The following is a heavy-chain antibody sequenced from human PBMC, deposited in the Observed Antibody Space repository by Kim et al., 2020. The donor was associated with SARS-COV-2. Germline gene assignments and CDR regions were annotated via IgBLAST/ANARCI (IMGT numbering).Heavy chain of an antibody. CDR1: GFTFSSYS. J-gene: IGHJ2*01. V-gene: IGHV3-21*01. CDR2: ISSSSSYI. D-gene: IGHD6-6*01. Sequence: GGSLRLSCAASGFTFSSYSMNWVRQAPGKGLEWVSSISSSSSYIYYADSVKGRFTISRDNAKNSLYLQMNSLRAEDTAVYYCARDTRIAARPSWYFDLWGRGTLVTVSS. CDR3: ARDTRIAARPSWYFDL.